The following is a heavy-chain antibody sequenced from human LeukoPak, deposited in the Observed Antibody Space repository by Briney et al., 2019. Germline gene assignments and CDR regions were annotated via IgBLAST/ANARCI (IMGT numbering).Heavy chain of an antibody. D-gene: IGHD2-2*02. CDR1: GYSFTSYW. Sequence: GESLKISCKGSGYSFTSYWIGWVRQMPGKGLEWVGIIYPGDSDTIYSPSFQGHVTISADKSINTAYLQWSSLKASDTAMYYCARAYTRPQPFDYWGQGTLVTVSS. CDR2: IYPGDSDT. CDR3: ARAYTRPQPFDY. J-gene: IGHJ4*02. V-gene: IGHV5-51*01.